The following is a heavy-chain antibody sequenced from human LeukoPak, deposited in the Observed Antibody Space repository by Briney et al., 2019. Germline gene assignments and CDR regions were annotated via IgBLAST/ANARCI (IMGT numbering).Heavy chain of an antibody. CDR1: EFTFSTYA. J-gene: IGHJ3*02. D-gene: IGHD1-7*01. CDR3: ARDSGNYLDAFDI. CDR2: ISYDGSSK. V-gene: IGHV3-30*04. Sequence: GGSLRLSCAASEFTFSTYAMHWVRQAPGKGLEWVAVISYDGSSKYYADSVKGRFTISRDNSKNTLYLQMNSLRAEDTAVYYCARDSGNYLDAFDIWGQGTMVTVSS.